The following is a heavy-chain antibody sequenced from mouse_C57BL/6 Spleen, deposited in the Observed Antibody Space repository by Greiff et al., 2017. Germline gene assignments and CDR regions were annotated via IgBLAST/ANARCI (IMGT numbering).Heavy chain of an antibody. CDR2: INPSNGGT. D-gene: IGHD2-1*01. CDR1: GYTFTSYW. Sequence: QVQLKQSGTELVKPGASVKLSCKASGYTFTSYWMHWVKQRPGQGLEWIGNINPSNGGTNYNEKFKSKATLTVDKSSSTAYMQLSSLTSEDSAVYYCARGNHPYYYAMDYWGQGTSVTVSS. CDR3: ARGNHPYYYAMDY. V-gene: IGHV1-53*01. J-gene: IGHJ4*01.